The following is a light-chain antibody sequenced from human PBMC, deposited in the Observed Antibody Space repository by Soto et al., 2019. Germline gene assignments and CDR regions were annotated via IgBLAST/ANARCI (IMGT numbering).Light chain of an antibody. V-gene: IGKV1-5*01. CDR1: QSISSY. Sequence: DIQMTQSPSSLSASVGDRVTITCRASQSISSYLNWYQQKPGKAPKLLIYDASSLESEVPSRFSGSGSGTEFTLTISSLQPDDFATYYCQQYNSYWTFGQGTKVDIK. CDR3: QQYNSYWT. J-gene: IGKJ1*01. CDR2: DAS.